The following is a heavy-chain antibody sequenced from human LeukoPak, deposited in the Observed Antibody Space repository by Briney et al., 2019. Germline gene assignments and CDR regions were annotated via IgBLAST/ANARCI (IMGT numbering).Heavy chain of an antibody. J-gene: IGHJ4*02. CDR2: ISSGSSAI. Sequence: GGSLRLSCAASGFTFSAYTMNWVRQAPGKGLEWVSYISSGSSAIYYADSVKGRFTISRDNAKNTLYLQMNSLRAEDTAVYYCAREGRYYDSSGYLFDYWGQGTLVIVSS. D-gene: IGHD3-22*01. V-gene: IGHV3-48*01. CDR3: AREGRYYDSSGYLFDY. CDR1: GFTFSAYT.